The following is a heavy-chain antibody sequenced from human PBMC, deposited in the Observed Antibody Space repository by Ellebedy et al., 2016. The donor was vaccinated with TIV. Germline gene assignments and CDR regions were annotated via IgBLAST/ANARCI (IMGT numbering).Heavy chain of an antibody. CDR3: VRDRPHNWFDP. CDR1: GFPFSSHW. J-gene: IGHJ5*02. V-gene: IGHV3-74*01. CDR2: LDNDGITT. Sequence: GESLKISCAASGFPFSSHWMHWVRQAPGKGLVWSSGLDNDGITTRYADSVKGRFIVSRDNAKNMVYLQMNSLRVEDTAVYYCVRDRPHNWFDPWGHGTLVNVSS.